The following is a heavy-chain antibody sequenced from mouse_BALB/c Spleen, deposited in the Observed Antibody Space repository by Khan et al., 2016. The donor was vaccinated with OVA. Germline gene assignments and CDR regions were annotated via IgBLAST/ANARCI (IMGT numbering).Heavy chain of an antibody. CDR1: GYSITSDYA. Sequence: EVQLKQSGPGLVKPSQSLSLTCTVTGYSITSDYAWNWIRQLPGNKLERMGFISYSGNTNYNPSLKSRISITRDTSKNPFFLQFNSVTTEDTAGDYSASVYGGDADYWGQGTTLTVSS. D-gene: IGHD1-1*01. CDR2: ISYSGNT. V-gene: IGHV3-2*02. J-gene: IGHJ2*01. CDR3: ASVYGGDADY.